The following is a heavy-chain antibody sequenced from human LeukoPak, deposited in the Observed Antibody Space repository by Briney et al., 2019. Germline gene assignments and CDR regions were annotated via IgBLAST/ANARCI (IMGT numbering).Heavy chain of an antibody. V-gene: IGHV3-11*01. J-gene: IGHJ4*02. CDR1: GFTFSDYY. CDR3: SRDCSLRSPPL. CDR2: ISSSSGSNK. Sequence: GGTLRLSCAASGFTFSDYYMSWIRQAPGKGLEWVSYISSSSGSNKYYADSVRGRFTISRDNDKNSLYLEMDSLRAEDTAVYYCSRDCSLRSPPLWGQGTLVTVSS. D-gene: IGHD1-14*01.